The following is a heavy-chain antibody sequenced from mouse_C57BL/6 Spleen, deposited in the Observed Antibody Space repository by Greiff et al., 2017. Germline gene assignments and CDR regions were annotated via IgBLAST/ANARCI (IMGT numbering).Heavy chain of an antibody. CDR1: GYSFTGYY. V-gene: IGHV1-42*01. J-gene: IGHJ2*01. Sequence: EVQLQQSGPELVKPGASVKISCKASGYSFTGYYMNWVKQSPEKSLEWIGEINPSTGGTTYNQKFKAKATLTVDKSSSTAYMQLKSLTSEDSAVYYCARGRIYYYGSGATLFDYWGQGTTLTVSS. CDR3: ARGRIYYYGSGATLFDY. D-gene: IGHD1-1*01. CDR2: INPSTGGT.